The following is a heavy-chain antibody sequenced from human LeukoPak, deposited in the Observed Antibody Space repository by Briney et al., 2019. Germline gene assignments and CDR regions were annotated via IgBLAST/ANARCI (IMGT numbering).Heavy chain of an antibody. CDR2: ISGSGGST. D-gene: IGHD2-8*01. V-gene: IGHV3-23*01. CDR3: AKEPDTGTNGPPGKDY. CDR1: GFTFSSYA. Sequence: HPGGSLRLSCAASGFTFSSYAMSWVRQAPGKGLEWVSAISGSGGSTYYADSVKGRFTISRDNSKNTLYLQMNRLRAEDTAIYYCAKEPDTGTNGPPGKDYWGQGTLVTVSS. J-gene: IGHJ4*02.